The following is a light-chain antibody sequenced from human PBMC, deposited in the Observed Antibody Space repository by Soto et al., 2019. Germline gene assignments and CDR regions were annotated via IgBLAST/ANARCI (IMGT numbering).Light chain of an antibody. V-gene: IGLV2-11*01. Sequence: QSVLTQPRSVSGSPGQSVTISCTGTSSDVGGYNYVSWYQQHPGKAPKLMIYDVSKRPSGVPDRFSGSKSGNTASLTISGLQAEDEADYYCCSYAGSPYVFGTGTQGTVL. CDR2: DVS. CDR1: SSDVGGYNY. CDR3: CSYAGSPYV. J-gene: IGLJ1*01.